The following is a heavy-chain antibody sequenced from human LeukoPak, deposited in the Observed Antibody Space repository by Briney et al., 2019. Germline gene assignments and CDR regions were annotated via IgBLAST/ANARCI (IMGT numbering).Heavy chain of an antibody. CDR1: GAXISSYY. V-gene: IGHV4-59*01. CDR3: ARGAPGGNDYGDY. Sequence: PSETLSLTCTVSGAXISSYYCSWIRQPPGKGLEWIGYIFHSGSTNYNPSLKSRVTISVDTSKNQLSLKLSSVTAADTAVYYCARGAPGGNDYGDYWGQGTLVTVSS. CDR2: IFHSGST. J-gene: IGHJ4*02.